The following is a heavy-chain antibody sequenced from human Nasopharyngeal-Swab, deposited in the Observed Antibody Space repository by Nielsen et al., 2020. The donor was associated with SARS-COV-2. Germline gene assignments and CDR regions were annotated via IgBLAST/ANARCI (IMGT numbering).Heavy chain of an antibody. V-gene: IGHV4-34*01. CDR1: GFTFSSYA. J-gene: IGHJ4*02. D-gene: IGHD3-10*01. Sequence: GSLRLSCAASGFTFSSYAMSWIRQPPGKGLEWIGEINHSGSTNYNPSLKSRVTISVDTSKNQFSLKLSSVTAADTAVYYCARGVTMVRGVIRKAGDYFDYWGQGTLVTVSS. CDR3: ARGVTMVRGVIRKAGDYFDY. CDR2: INHSGST.